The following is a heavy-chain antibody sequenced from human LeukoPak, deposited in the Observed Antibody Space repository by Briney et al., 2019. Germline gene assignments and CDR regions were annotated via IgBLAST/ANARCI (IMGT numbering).Heavy chain of an antibody. CDR1: GDTFSSYT. D-gene: IGHD3-22*01. Sequence: GASVKVSCKASGDTFSSYTISWVRQAPGQGLEWMGRIIPILGIANYAQKFQGRVTITADKSTSTAYMELSSLRSEDTAVYYCAGYYDSSGPQCPSYWGQGTLVTVSS. CDR2: IIPILGIA. CDR3: AGYYDSSGPQCPSY. V-gene: IGHV1-69*02. J-gene: IGHJ4*02.